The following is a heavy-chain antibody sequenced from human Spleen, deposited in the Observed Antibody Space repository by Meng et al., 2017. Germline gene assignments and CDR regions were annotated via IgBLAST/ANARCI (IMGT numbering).Heavy chain of an antibody. J-gene: IGHJ4*02. CDR1: GGSFSGYY. CDR3: ARGPGIAAAGKPFDY. V-gene: IGHV4-34*01. D-gene: IGHD6-13*01. CDR2: INHSGST. Sequence: QVQHQQGGPGLLKPSGTLSLHCAVYGGSFSGYYWSWIRQPPGKGLEWIGEINHSGSTNYNPSLKSRVTISVDTSKNQFSLKLSSVTAADTAVYYCARGPGIAAAGKPFDYWGQGTLVTVSS.